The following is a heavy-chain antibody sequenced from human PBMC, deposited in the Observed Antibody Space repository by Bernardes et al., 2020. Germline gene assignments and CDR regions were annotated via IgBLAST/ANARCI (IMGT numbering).Heavy chain of an antibody. CDR3: ASRGCSSISCYTFGRFSWYFDL. V-gene: IGHV4-34*01. J-gene: IGHJ2*01. CDR1: GGSFSGFY. D-gene: IGHD2-2*02. CDR2: INHSGST. Sequence: SETLSLTCAVYGGSFSGFYWSWIRQPPGKGLEWIGEINHSGSTNYNPSLKSRVTISVDTSKNQFSLKLSSVTAADTAVYYCASRGCSSISCYTFGRFSWYFDLWGRGTLVTVSS.